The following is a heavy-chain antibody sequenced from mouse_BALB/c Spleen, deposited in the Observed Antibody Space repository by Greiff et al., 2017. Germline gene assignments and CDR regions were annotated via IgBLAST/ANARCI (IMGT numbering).Heavy chain of an antibody. CDR1: GYSFTSYW. CDR3: TIYYGSSYGAMDY. V-gene: IGHV1-5*01. J-gene: IGHJ4*01. Sequence: VQLQQSGTVLARPGASVKMSCKASGYSFTSYWMHWVKQRPGQGLEWIGAIYPGNSDTSYNQKFKGKAKLTAVTSASTAYMELSSLTNEDSAVYYCTIYYGSSYGAMDYWGQGTSVTVSS. CDR2: IYPGNSDT. D-gene: IGHD1-1*01.